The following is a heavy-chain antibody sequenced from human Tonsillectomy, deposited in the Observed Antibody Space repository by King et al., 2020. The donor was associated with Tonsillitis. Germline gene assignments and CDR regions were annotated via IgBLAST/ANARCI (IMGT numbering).Heavy chain of an antibody. CDR2: IISSSSYI. V-gene: IGHV3-21*01. D-gene: IGHD2-21*02. Sequence: VQLVESGGGLVKPGGSLRLSCAASGFTFSSYSMNWVRQAPGKGLEWVSSIISSSSYIYYADSVKGRFTISRDNAKNSLYLQMNSLRAEDTAVYYCARDGYCGGDCHDAFDIWGQGTMVTVSS. CDR3: ARDGYCGGDCHDAFDI. J-gene: IGHJ3*02. CDR1: GFTFSSYS.